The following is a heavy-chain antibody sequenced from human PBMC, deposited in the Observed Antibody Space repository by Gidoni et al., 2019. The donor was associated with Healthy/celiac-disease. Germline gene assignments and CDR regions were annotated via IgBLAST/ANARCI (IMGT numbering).Heavy chain of an antibody. J-gene: IGHJ6*02. CDR2: IVVGSGNT. Sequence: QMQLVQSGPEVKKPGTSVKVSCKASGFTFTSSAVQWVRQARGQRLEWIGWIVVGSGNTNYAQKFQERVTITRDMSTSTAYMELSSLRSEDTAVYYCAAVGERPDYYGMDVWGQGTTVTVSS. CDR3: AAVGERPDYYGMDV. V-gene: IGHV1-58*01. CDR1: GFTFTSSA. D-gene: IGHD1-1*01.